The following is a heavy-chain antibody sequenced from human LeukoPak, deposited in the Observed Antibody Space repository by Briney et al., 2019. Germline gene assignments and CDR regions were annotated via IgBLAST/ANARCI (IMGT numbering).Heavy chain of an antibody. V-gene: IGHV3-7*01. CDR1: GGSIRSTSYY. CDR2: IKADGGEK. Sequence: ETLSLTCTVSGGSIRSTSYYWGWFRQTPGKGLEWVAKIKADGGEKDHVASVKGRFTISRDNAKNSLYLQMNSLRVEDTAVYYCARGGAARPGFWGQGTLVTVSS. CDR3: ARGGAARPGF. D-gene: IGHD6-6*01. J-gene: IGHJ4*02.